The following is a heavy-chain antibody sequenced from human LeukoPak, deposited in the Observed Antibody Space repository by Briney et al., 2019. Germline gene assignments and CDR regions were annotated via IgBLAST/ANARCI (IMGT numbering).Heavy chain of an antibody. Sequence: GRSLRLSCAASGFTFDDYAMHWVRQAPGKGLEWVSGISWNSGSIGYADSVKGRFTISRDNAKNSLYLQMNSLRAEDTALYYCAKETYYDFWSGYYRTAPLDVWGKGTTVTVSS. CDR2: ISWNSGSI. CDR1: GFTFDDYA. CDR3: AKETYYDFWSGYYRTAPLDV. J-gene: IGHJ6*04. V-gene: IGHV3-9*01. D-gene: IGHD3-3*01.